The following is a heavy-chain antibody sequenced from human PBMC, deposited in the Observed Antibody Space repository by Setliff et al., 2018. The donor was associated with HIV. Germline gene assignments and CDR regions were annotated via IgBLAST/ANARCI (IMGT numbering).Heavy chain of an antibody. V-gene: IGHV4-34*01. CDR1: GGSFSSYY. J-gene: IGHJ6*04. CDR2: ISHSGGP. CDR3: ARGQEAFPAPHYMDV. Sequence: PSETLSLTCAVYGGSFSSYYWSWIRQPPGKGLEWIGEISHSGGPNYNPSRQSRVAISLETSKSQFSLKLVSVTVADTAVYYCARGQEAFPAPHYMDVWGKGTTVTVSS.